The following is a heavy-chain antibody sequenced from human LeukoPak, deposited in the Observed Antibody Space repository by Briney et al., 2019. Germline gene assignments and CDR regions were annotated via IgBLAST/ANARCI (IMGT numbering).Heavy chain of an antibody. CDR3: AKDRVAVAGSAFDI. CDR2: ISYDGSNK. D-gene: IGHD6-19*01. CDR1: GFTFSSYA. J-gene: IGHJ3*02. V-gene: IGHV3-30*04. Sequence: QTGGSLRLSCAASGFTFSSYAMHWVRQAPGKGLEWVAVISYDGSNKYYADSVKGRFTISRDNSKNTLYLQMNSLRAEDTAVYYCAKDRVAVAGSAFDIWGQGTMVTVSS.